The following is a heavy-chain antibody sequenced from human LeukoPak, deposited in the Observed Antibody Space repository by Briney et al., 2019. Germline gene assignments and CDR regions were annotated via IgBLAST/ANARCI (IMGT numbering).Heavy chain of an antibody. D-gene: IGHD2-15*01. CDR1: GYTFTGYY. Sequence: ASVKVSCEASGYTFTGYYMHWVRQAPGQGLEWMGWINPNSGGTNYAQKFQGRVTMTRDTSISTAYMELSRLRSDDTAVYYCARAKRVVTVARYWFDPWGQGTLVTVPS. CDR2: INPNSGGT. V-gene: IGHV1-2*02. CDR3: ARAKRVVTVARYWFDP. J-gene: IGHJ5*02.